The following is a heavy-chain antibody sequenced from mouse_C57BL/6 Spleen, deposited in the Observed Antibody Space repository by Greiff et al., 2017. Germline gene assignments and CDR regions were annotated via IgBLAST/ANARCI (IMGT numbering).Heavy chain of an antibody. J-gene: IGHJ4*01. Sequence: QVQLQQSGADLVRPGTSVKVSCTASGYAFTNYLIEWVQQRPGQGLEWIGLINTGSGGTNYTDTFKGKATLTEDKSSSTGYMQLSSLTSEDSAVYFGERRALPIATVYAKDYWGKGTSVTVSS. CDR3: ERRALPIATVYAKDY. D-gene: IGHD1-1*01. CDR2: INTGSGGT. V-gene: IGHV1-54*01. CDR1: GYAFTNYL.